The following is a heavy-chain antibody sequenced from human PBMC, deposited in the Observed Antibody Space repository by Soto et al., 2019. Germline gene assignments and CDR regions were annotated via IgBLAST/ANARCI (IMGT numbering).Heavy chain of an antibody. D-gene: IGHD3-10*01. CDR1: GGSISSYY. CDR3: AATYGSGSYRTDYYYGMDV. J-gene: IGHJ6*02. CDR2: IYYSGST. Sequence: SETLSLTCTVSGGSISSYYWSWIRQPPGKGLEWIGYIYYSGSTNYNPSLKSRVTISVDTSKNQFSLKLSSVTAADTAVYYCAATYGSGSYRTDYYYGMDVWGQGTTVTVSS. V-gene: IGHV4-59*01.